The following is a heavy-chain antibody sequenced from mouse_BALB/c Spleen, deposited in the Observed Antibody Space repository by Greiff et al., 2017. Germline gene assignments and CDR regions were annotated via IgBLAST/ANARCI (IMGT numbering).Heavy chain of an antibody. D-gene: IGHD2-1*01. CDR3: ARGEDYGNYDWFAY. Sequence: VQLQESGAELARPGASVKLSCKASGYTFTSYWMQWVKQRPGQGLEWIGAIYPGDGDTRYTQKFKGKATLTADKSSSTAYMQLSSLASEDSAVYYCARGEDYGNYDWFAYWGQGTLVTVSA. V-gene: IGHV1-87*01. CDR2: IYPGDGDT. CDR1: GYTFTSYW. J-gene: IGHJ3*01.